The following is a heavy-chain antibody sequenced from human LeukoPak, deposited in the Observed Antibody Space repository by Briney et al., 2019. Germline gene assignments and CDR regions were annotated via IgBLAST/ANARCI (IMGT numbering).Heavy chain of an antibody. V-gene: IGHV1-46*01. J-gene: IGHJ4*02. CDR3: ARVVEGIEDSSGWSDY. CDR1: GYTFTSYY. Sequence: ASVKVSCKASGYTFTSYYMHWVRQAPGQGREWMGIINPSGGSTSYAQKFQGRVTMNRDMYTSTVYMELSSLRSEERAVYYCARVVEGIEDSSGWSDYWGQGTLVTVSS. D-gene: IGHD3-22*01. CDR2: INPSGGST.